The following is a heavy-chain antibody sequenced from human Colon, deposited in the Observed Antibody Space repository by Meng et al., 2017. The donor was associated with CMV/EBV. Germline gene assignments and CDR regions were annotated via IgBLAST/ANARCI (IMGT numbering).Heavy chain of an antibody. J-gene: IGHJ2*01. D-gene: IGHD3-16*01. CDR3: AKDMMGNRPYWYFDV. V-gene: IGHV3-23*01. CDR1: GFTFSSYA. CDR2: TSHIGATT. Sequence: GFTFSSYAMTWVRQAPGRGLEWVSSTSHIGATTYYADSVKGRFTISRDNSKNTLYLEMNSLRVEDTAVYYCAKDMMGNRPYWYFDVWGRGTLVTVSS.